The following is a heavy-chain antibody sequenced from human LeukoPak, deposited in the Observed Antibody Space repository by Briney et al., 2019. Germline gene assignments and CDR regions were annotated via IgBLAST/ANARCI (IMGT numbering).Heavy chain of an antibody. CDR1: GYTFTGYC. J-gene: IGHJ3*02. Sequence: ASVKVSCKASGYTFTGYCMHWVRQAPGQGLEWMGWINPNSGGTNYAQKFQGRVTMTRDTSISTAYMELSRLRSDDTAVYYCARDTGSYSAFDIWGQGTMVTVSS. V-gene: IGHV1-2*02. CDR3: ARDTGSYSAFDI. CDR2: INPNSGGT. D-gene: IGHD1-26*01.